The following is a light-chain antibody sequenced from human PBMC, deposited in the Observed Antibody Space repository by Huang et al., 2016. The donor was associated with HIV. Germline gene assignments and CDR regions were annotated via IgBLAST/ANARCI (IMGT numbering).Light chain of an antibody. CDR2: CAS. Sequence: DIIMTQSPDSLAVSLGERATLNCRSSQSVYSSSTSKDYMAGFQQKPGQPPRLLLFCASTREAGVPDRFSGSGSGTHFTLTIANLEAEDAAIYYCQQYYSSPQTFGQGTRVEVK. CDR3: QQYYSSPQT. V-gene: IGKV4-1*01. J-gene: IGKJ1*01. CDR1: QSVYSSSTSKDY.